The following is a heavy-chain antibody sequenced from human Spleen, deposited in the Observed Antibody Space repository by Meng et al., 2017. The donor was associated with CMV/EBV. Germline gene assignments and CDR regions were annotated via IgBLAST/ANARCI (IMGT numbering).Heavy chain of an antibody. CDR1: GYIFPRFG. CDR2: ISAYNGNT. CDR3: ARVNYYDSSGFFDP. D-gene: IGHD3-22*01. V-gene: IGHV1-18*01. Sequence: ASGYIFPRFGISWVRQAPGQGLEWMGWISAYNGNTDYAQKVEGRVSMTTDTSTNTVFLELRSLTSDDTAVYYCARVNYYDSSGFFDPWGQGTLVTVSS. J-gene: IGHJ5*02.